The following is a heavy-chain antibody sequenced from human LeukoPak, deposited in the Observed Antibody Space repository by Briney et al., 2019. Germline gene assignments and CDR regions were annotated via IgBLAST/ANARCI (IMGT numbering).Heavy chain of an antibody. Sequence: SETLSLTCTVSGGSISNYYWSWIRQPPVKGLEWIGYIYYSGSTNYNPSLKSRVTISVDTSKTQFSLKLNSVTAADTAVYYCARQAPRGYFDYWGQGTLVTVSS. V-gene: IGHV4-59*08. D-gene: IGHD3-10*01. CDR1: GGSISNYY. J-gene: IGHJ4*02. CDR3: ARQAPRGYFDY. CDR2: IYYSGST.